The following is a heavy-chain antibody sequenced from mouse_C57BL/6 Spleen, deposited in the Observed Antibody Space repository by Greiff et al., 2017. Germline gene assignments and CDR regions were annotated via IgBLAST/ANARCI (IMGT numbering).Heavy chain of an antibody. CDR2: INPNNGGT. Sequence: EVQLQQSGPELVMPGASVKISCKASGYTFTDYYMHWVKQSHGKSLEWIGDINPNNGGTSYNQKFKGKATLTVDKSSSTAYMELRSLTSEDSAVYYCARIYYDYDGRFAYWGQGNLVTGSA. CDR3: ARIYYDYDGRFAY. J-gene: IGHJ3*01. D-gene: IGHD2-4*01. V-gene: IGHV1-26*01. CDR1: GYTFTDYY.